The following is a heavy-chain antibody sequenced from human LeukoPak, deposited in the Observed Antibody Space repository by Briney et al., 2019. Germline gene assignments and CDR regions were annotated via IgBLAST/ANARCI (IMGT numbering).Heavy chain of an antibody. CDR1: GFTFSSYG. V-gene: IGHV3-30*18. J-gene: IGHJ6*03. Sequence: GGSLRLSCAVSGFTFSSYGMHWVRQAPGKGLEWVAGISHDGSDKYYADSVKGRFTISRDNSKNTLYLQMNSLRAEDTAVYYCAKGRDLYYYYYYMDVWGKGTTVTVSS. CDR2: ISHDGSDK. CDR3: AKGRDLYYYYYYMDV.